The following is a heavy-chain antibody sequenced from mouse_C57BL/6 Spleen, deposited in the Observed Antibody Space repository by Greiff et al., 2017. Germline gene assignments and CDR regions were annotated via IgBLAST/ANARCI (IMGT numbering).Heavy chain of an antibody. V-gene: IGHV1-50*01. CDR3: ARRYGPYFDY. CDR2: IDPSDSYT. J-gene: IGHJ2*01. Sequence: QVQLQQPGAELVKPGASVKLSCKASGYTFTSYWMQWVKQRPGQGLAWIGEIDPSDSYTNYNQKFKGKATLTVDTSSSTAYMQLSSLTSEDSAVYYCARRYGPYFDYWGQGTTLTVSS. CDR1: GYTFTSYW. D-gene: IGHD1-2*01.